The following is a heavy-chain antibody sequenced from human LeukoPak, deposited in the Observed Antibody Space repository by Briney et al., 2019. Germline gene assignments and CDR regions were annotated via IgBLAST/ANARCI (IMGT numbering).Heavy chain of an antibody. CDR2: ISSSSTI. CDR1: GFTFSSYS. CDR3: ARVSVLVVVPAAPGVAFDI. D-gene: IGHD2-2*01. J-gene: IGHJ3*02. Sequence: GGSLRLSCAASGFTFSSYSMNWVRQAPGKGLEWVSYISSSSTIYYADSVKGRFTIPRDNAKNSLYLQMNSLRAEDTAVYYCARVSVLVVVPAAPGVAFDILGQGTMVTVSS. V-gene: IGHV3-48*04.